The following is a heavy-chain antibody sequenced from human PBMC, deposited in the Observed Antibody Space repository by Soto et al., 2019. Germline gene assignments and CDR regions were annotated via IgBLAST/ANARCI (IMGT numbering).Heavy chain of an antibody. J-gene: IGHJ4*02. CDR2: IVSGGST. D-gene: IGHD1-26*01. Sequence: GASVKVSCKASGGTFSSYAISWVRQAPGQGLEWVSVIVSGGSTHYADSVTGRFTVSRDVSNNTVYLHMSSLRAEDTAVYFCATDSRNVGIGYFDSWGLGTLVTVSS. CDR1: GGTFSSYA. CDR3: ATDSRNVGIGYFDS. V-gene: IGHV3-23*01.